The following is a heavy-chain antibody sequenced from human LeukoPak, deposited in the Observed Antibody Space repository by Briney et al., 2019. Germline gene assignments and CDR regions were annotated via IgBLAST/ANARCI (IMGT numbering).Heavy chain of an antibody. CDR1: GGSISSGNYY. D-gene: IGHD2-2*01. CDR3: VRTGYCHNTNCYDFDY. CDR2: ISLSGST. V-gene: IGHV4-61*02. J-gene: IGHJ4*02. Sequence: PSETLSLTCTVSGGSISSGNYYWSWIRQPAGKGLEWIGPISLSGSTNYNPSLKSRVTISIDTSRNQFSLEMTSVTAADTAVYYCVRTGYCHNTNCYDFDYWGQGTLVTVSS.